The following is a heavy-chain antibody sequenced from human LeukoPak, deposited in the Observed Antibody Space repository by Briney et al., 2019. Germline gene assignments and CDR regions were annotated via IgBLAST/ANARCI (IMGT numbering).Heavy chain of an antibody. D-gene: IGHD6-6*01. V-gene: IGHV3-23*01. CDR3: AKAGSSSSVDYYYYMDV. CDR1: GFTFSSYA. CDR2: ISGSGGST. J-gene: IGHJ6*03. Sequence: PGGSLRLSCAASGFTFSSYAMSWVRQAPGKGLEWVSAISGSGGSTYYADSVKGRFTISRDNSKNTLYLQMNSLRAEDTAVYYCAKAGSSSSVDYYYYMDVWGKGTTVTVSS.